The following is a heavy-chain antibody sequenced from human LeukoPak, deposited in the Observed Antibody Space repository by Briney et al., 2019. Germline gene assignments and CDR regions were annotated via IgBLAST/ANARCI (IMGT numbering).Heavy chain of an antibody. CDR3: ASGGYSYGTTFDY. J-gene: IGHJ4*02. Sequence: SETLSLTCTVSGGSISSSSYYWGWIRQPPGKGLEWIGSIYYSGSTYYNPSLKSRVTISVDTSKNQFSLKLSSVTAADTAVYYCASGGYSYGTTFDYWGQGTLVTVSS. D-gene: IGHD5-18*01. CDR2: IYYSGST. CDR1: GGSISSSSYY. V-gene: IGHV4-39*01.